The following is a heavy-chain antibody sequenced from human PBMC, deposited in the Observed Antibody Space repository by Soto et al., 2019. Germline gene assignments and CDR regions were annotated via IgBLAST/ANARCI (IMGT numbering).Heavy chain of an antibody. J-gene: IGHJ6*02. CDR1: GFTFSSYA. Sequence: PGGSLRLSCAASGFTFSSYAMHWVRQAPGKGLEWVAVISYDGSNKYYADSVKGRFTISRDNSKNTLYLQMNSLRAEDTAVYYCARSKKAPYSSGWKLYYYYYGMDVWGQGTTVTVSS. CDR3: ARSKKAPYSSGWKLYYYYYGMDV. CDR2: ISYDGSNK. V-gene: IGHV3-30-3*01. D-gene: IGHD6-19*01.